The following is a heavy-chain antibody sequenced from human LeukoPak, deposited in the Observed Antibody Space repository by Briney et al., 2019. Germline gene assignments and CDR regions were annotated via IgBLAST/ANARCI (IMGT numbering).Heavy chain of an antibody. V-gene: IGHV3-53*01. CDR1: GFTVSNNY. Sequence: PGGSLRLSCAASGFTVSNNYMSWVRQAPGKGLEWVSIIYSSGSTYYADSVKGRFTISRDNSKNTLFLQMNSLRAEDTAVYYCAKEYYDFWSGYPHDYWGQGTLVTVSS. CDR2: IYSSGST. CDR3: AKEYYDFWSGYPHDY. D-gene: IGHD3-3*01. J-gene: IGHJ4*02.